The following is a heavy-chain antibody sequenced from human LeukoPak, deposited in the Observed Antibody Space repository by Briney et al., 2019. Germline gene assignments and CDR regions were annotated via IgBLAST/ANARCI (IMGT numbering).Heavy chain of an antibody. CDR3: ARGHFVAARPKLPYDY. CDR2: INHSGST. V-gene: IGHV4-34*01. J-gene: IGHJ4*02. Sequence: GSLRLSCAASGFTFSSYAMSWVRQPPGKGLEWIGEINHSGSTNYNPSLKSRVTISVDTSKNQFSLKLSSVTAADTAVYYCARGHFVAARPKLPYDYWGQGTLVTVSS. D-gene: IGHD6-6*01. CDR1: GFTFSSYA.